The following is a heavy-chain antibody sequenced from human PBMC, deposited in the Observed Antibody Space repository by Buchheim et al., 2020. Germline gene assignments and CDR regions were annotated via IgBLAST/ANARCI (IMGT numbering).Heavy chain of an antibody. D-gene: IGHD1-26*01. CDR1: GFSFSSYS. V-gene: IGHV3-48*01. CDR2: ISSSSSTI. CDR3: ARGATTVFDY. J-gene: IGHJ4*02. Sequence: EVQLVESGGGLVQHGGSLRLSCAASGFSFSSYSINWVRQAPGKGREWVSYISSSSSTIYYADSVKGRFTISRDNATNSLYLPMNSLRAEDTAVYYCARGATTVFDYWGQGTL.